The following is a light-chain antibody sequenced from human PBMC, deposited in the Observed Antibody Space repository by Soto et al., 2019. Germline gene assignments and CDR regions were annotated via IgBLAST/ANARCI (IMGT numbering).Light chain of an antibody. V-gene: IGKV1-5*01. Sequence: DIQMTQSPSTVSASVGDRVTITCRASKSIGTWLAWYQQKPEKAPRLLIYDASTLESGGPSRFSGSGSGTEFTLNISSLQPDDVATYYFQQYKSYAWTFGQGTKVEIK. J-gene: IGKJ1*01. CDR3: QQYKSYAWT. CDR2: DAS. CDR1: KSIGTW.